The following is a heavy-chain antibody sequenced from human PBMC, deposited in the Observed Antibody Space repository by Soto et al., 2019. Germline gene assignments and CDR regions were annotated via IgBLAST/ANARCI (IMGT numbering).Heavy chain of an antibody. Sequence: GGSLRLSCAASGFTFSSYSMNWVRQAPGKGLEWVSSISSSSSYIYYADSVKGRFTISRDNAKNSLYLQMNSLRAEDTAVYYCARDHDDIENSYGYPYYGMDVWGQGTTVTVSS. V-gene: IGHV3-21*01. CDR1: GFTFSSYS. J-gene: IGHJ6*02. CDR2: ISSSSSYI. CDR3: ARDHDDIENSYGYPYYGMDV. D-gene: IGHD5-18*01.